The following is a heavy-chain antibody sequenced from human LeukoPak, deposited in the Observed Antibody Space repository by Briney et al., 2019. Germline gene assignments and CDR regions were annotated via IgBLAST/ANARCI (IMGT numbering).Heavy chain of an antibody. Sequence: ASVKVSRKASGGTFSSYAISWVRQAPGQGLEWMGRIIPIFGTANYAQKFQGRVTITADESTSTAYMELSSLRSEDTAVYYCARESPIVGNFDYWGQGTLVTVSS. D-gene: IGHD1-26*01. J-gene: IGHJ4*02. CDR2: IIPIFGTA. CDR3: ARESPIVGNFDY. CDR1: GGTFSSYA. V-gene: IGHV1-69*13.